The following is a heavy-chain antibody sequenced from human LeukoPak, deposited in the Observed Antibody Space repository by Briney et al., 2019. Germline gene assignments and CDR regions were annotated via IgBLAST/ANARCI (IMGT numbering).Heavy chain of an antibody. Sequence: PSETLSLTCTVSGGSISSSSYSWGWIRQPPGKGLEWIGSIYYSGSTYYNPSLKSRVTISVDTSKNQFSLKLSSVTAADTAVYYCARLVGYSYRYYFDYWGQGTLVTVSS. CDR1: GGSISSSSYS. V-gene: IGHV4-39*01. J-gene: IGHJ4*02. D-gene: IGHD5-18*01. CDR3: ARLVGYSYRYYFDY. CDR2: IYYSGST.